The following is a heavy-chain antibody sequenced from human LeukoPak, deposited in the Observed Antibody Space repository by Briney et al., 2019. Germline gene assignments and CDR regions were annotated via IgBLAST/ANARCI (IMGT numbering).Heavy chain of an antibody. CDR1: GGSISSSSTNC. J-gene: IGHJ4*02. V-gene: IGHV4-4*02. D-gene: IGHD4-23*01. CDR2: IYHSGAT. CDR3: ARNGGNSDYDY. Sequence: SETLSLTCAVSGGSISSSSTNCWTWVRQPSGKGLEWIGEIYHSGATNYNPSLKSRVTMLLDKSKNQFSLKLNSVTAADTAVYYCARNGGNSDYDYWGQGTLVTVSA.